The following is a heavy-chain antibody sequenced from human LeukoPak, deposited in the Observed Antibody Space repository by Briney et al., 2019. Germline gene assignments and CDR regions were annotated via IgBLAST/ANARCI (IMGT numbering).Heavy chain of an antibody. CDR1: GFTFSSYA. CDR2: IFPSGGEI. Sequence: GGSLRLSCAASGFTFSSYAMSWVRQAPGKGPEWVSSIFPSGGEIHYADSVRGRFTISRDNSKSTLSLQMNSLRAEDTAIYYCATYRQVLLPFESWGQGTLVTVSS. D-gene: IGHD2-8*02. CDR3: ATYRQVLLPFES. V-gene: IGHV3-23*01. J-gene: IGHJ4*02.